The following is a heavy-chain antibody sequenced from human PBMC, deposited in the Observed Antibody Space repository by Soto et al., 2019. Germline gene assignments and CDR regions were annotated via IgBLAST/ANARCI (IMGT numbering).Heavy chain of an antibody. D-gene: IGHD4-17*01. CDR1: GYIFTSYG. CDR2: ISGYNGKT. Sequence: ASVKVSCKASGYIFTSYGISWVRQAPGQGLEWMGWISGYNGKTTYAQNFQGRATMTTDRSTSTAYIELRSLRSDDTALYYCTRDNRFSDYGGNHYFDYWGQGSLVTVS. V-gene: IGHV1-18*01. J-gene: IGHJ4*02. CDR3: TRDNRFSDYGGNHYFDY.